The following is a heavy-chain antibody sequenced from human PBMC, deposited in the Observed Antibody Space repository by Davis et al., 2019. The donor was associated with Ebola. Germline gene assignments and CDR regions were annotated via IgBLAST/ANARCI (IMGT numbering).Heavy chain of an antibody. CDR2: IKQDGSEK. D-gene: IGHD5-12*01. V-gene: IGHV3-7*01. Sequence: PGGSLRLSCAASGFTFSDYYMSWVRQAPGKGLEWVANIKQDGSEKYYVDSVKGRFTISRDNAKNSLYLQMNSLRAEDTAVYYCARDRSGYDFSPTTAWGQGTLVTVSS. J-gene: IGHJ5*02. CDR3: ARDRSGYDFSPTTA. CDR1: GFTFSDYY.